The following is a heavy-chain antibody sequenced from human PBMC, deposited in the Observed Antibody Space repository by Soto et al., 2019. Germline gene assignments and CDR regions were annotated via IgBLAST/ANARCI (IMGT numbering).Heavy chain of an antibody. CDR1: GGSIGSGGYY. V-gene: IGHV4-31*03. J-gene: IGHJ3*02. CDR3: ARDFPRGYSVLRDDFDI. Sequence: QVQLQESGPGLVKPSQALSLTCTVSGGSIGSGGYYWSWIRQHPGKGLEWIGYIYYSGSTYYNPSLKSRVTQSVDTSKNQFSLKLSSVTVADTAVYDFARDFPRGYSVLRDDFDIWGQGTMVTVSS. CDR2: IYYSGST. D-gene: IGHD4-4*01.